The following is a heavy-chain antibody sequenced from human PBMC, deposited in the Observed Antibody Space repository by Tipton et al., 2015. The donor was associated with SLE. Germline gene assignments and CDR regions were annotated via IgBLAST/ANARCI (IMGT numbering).Heavy chain of an antibody. V-gene: IGHV1-18*04. Sequence: QLVQSGAELKKPGASVKISCKAFGYTFTNHGINWVRRAPGQGLEWVGWISAYNGNTNYAQRFQDRVTMTTDTSTSTAYMELRSLRSGDAAVYYCARSTVATDYSYNRFDPWGQGTLVTVSS. D-gene: IGHD5-12*01. CDR2: ISAYNGNT. J-gene: IGHJ5*02. CDR3: ARSTVATDYSYNRFDP. CDR1: GYTFTNHG.